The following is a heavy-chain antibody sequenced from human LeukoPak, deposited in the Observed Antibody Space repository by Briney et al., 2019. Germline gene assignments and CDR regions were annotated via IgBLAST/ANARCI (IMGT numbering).Heavy chain of an antibody. Sequence: GGSLRLSCTASGFSFSSYEMNWVRQAPGKGLEWVSFISSSGSSIYYADSVKGRFTISRDNAKNSLYLQMNSLRAEDMALYYCARDLNWETYWGQGTLVSVSS. CDR1: GFSFSSYE. J-gene: IGHJ4*02. CDR3: ARDLNWETY. CDR2: ISSSGSSI. V-gene: IGHV3-48*03. D-gene: IGHD7-27*01.